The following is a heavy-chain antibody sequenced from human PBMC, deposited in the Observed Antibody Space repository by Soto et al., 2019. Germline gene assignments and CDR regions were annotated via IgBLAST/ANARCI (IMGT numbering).Heavy chain of an antibody. D-gene: IGHD2-2*01. CDR3: ATQGNVVVPAAIRTPYGMDV. V-gene: IGHV1-69*01. CDR1: GGTFSSYA. CDR2: IIPIFGTA. Sequence: VQLVQSGAEVKKPGSSVKVSCKASGGTFSSYAISWVRQAPGQGLEWMGGIIPIFGTANYAQKFQGRVTNTADESTSTAYMELSSLRSEDTAVYYCATQGNVVVPAAIRTPYGMDVWGQGTTVTVSS. J-gene: IGHJ6*02.